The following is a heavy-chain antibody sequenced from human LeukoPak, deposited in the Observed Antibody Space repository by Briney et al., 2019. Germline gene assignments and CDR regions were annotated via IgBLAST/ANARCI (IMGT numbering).Heavy chain of an antibody. CDR1: GYTLTGYY. J-gene: IGHJ6*03. D-gene: IGHD1/OR15-1a*01. Sequence: ASVKVSCKASGYTLTGYYMHWVRQAPAQGRKWMGRINPNSGGTNYAQKSQGKVTMTRDTSISTAHMELSRPRSDATAVYYCGTAPHHSYYIDPWGKGTTVTVSS. CDR3: GTAPHHSYYIDP. CDR2: INPNSGGT. V-gene: IGHV1-2*06.